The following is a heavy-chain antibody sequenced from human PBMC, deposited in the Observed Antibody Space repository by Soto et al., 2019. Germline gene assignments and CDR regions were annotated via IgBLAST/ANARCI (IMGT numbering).Heavy chain of an antibody. J-gene: IGHJ6*02. V-gene: IGHV1-69*13. CDR1: GGTFSSFA. Sequence: GASVKVSCKASGGTFSSFAINWVRQAPGQGPEWMGGTIPILGTANHAQKFQGRVTIIADETTNTASLELTSLRSEDTAVYYCARGNALDIWGQGTTVTVSS. CDR2: TIPILGTA. CDR3: ARGNALDI.